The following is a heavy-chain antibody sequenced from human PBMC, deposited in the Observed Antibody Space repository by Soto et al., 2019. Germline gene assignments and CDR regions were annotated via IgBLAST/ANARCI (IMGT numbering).Heavy chain of an antibody. D-gene: IGHD2-2*01. CDR3: ARGPSSLTHFDY. CDR2: ISYDGSNK. J-gene: IGHJ4*02. V-gene: IGHV3-30-3*01. Sequence: GGSLRLSCAASGFTFSSYAMYWVRQAPGKGLGWVAVISYDGSNKYYADSVKGRFTISRDNSKNTLYLQMNSLRAEDTAVYYCARGPSSLTHFDYWGQGTLVTVSS. CDR1: GFTFSSYA.